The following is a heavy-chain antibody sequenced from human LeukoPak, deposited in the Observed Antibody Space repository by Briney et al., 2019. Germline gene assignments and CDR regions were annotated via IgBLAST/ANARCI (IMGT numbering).Heavy chain of an antibody. V-gene: IGHV1-2*02. Sequence: ASVKVSCKASGYTLSSYYMQWVRQAPGQGLEWMGWINPNSGGTNYAQKFQGRVTMTRDTSISTAYMELSRLRSDDTAVYYCARAWGSGWYASGEYWGQGTLITVSS. J-gene: IGHJ4*02. CDR1: GYTLSSYY. CDR3: ARAWGSGWYASGEY. CDR2: INPNSGGT. D-gene: IGHD6-19*01.